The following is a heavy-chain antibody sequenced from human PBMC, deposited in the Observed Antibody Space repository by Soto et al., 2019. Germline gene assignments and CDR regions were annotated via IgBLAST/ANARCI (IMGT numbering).Heavy chain of an antibody. Sequence: QVQLQESGPGLVRPSQTLSLTCTVSGGSISSGDYYWTWIRQHTGKGLEWIGYIYYSGGTFYKPSLKSRLTISLDTSNNQFSLTLSSVTAADTAVYYCARLRSVGAPTADYWGQGTLVTVSS. CDR3: ARLRSVGAPTADY. D-gene: IGHD1-26*01. CDR1: GGSISSGDYY. V-gene: IGHV4-31*03. J-gene: IGHJ4*02. CDR2: IYYSGGT.